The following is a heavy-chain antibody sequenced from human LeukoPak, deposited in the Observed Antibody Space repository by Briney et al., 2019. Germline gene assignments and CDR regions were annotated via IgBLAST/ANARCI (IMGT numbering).Heavy chain of an antibody. CDR2: ISTSGST. J-gene: IGHJ6*02. CDR3: ARSGYGYGMDV. CDR1: GCSISSYY. Sequence: SETLSLSCTVSGCSISSYYWSCVRQPAGKGLEWIAHISTSGSTNYNPSLKSRVTMSIDKSKNQFSLKMSSVSAADTAVYYCARSGYGYGMDVWGQGTTVTVSS. D-gene: IGHD3-22*01. V-gene: IGHV4-4*07.